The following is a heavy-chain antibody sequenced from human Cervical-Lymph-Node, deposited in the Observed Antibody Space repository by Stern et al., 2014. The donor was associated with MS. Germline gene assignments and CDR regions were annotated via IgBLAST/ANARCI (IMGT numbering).Heavy chain of an antibody. J-gene: IGHJ2*01. D-gene: IGHD6-13*01. Sequence: EVQLLESGGDVVRPGGSLRLSCVASGFTFDDYGMGWVRQASGKGLGWVFGVNWNGATTGYTDSMKGRFTVSRDNAKNSLYLQMHSLRAEDTAFYYCARRAAAVTYWYFDLWGRGTLVTVSS. CDR1: GFTFDDYG. CDR3: ARRAAAVTYWYFDL. CDR2: VNWNGATT. V-gene: IGHV3-20*04.